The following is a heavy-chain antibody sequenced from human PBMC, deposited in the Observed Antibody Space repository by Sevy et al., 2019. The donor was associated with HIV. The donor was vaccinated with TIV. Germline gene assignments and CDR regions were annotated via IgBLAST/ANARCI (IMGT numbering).Heavy chain of an antibody. J-gene: IGHJ4*02. CDR2: IWFDGSNI. CDR1: GFTFGSYG. V-gene: IGHV3-33*01. CDR3: ARERTYLFDY. Sequence: GGSLRLSCVASGFTFGSYGMLWVRQAPGKGLEWEADIWFDGSNIHYADSVRRRFTISRDNSKNTLSLQMSSLRAEDTAVSYCARERTYLFDYCGQGTLVTVSS.